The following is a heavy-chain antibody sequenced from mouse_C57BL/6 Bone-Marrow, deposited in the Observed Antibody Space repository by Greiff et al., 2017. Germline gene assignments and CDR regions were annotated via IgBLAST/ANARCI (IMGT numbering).Heavy chain of an antibody. V-gene: IGHV10-1*01. CDR3: VRAYGYDPFAY. J-gene: IGHJ3*01. CDR1: GFSFNTYA. D-gene: IGHD2-2*01. Sequence: EVQVVESGGGLVQPKGSLKLSCAASGFSFNTYAMNWVRQAPGKGLEWVARIRSKSNNYATYYADSVKDRFTISRDDSESMLYLQMNNLKTEDTAMYYCVRAYGYDPFAYWGQGTLVTVSA. CDR2: IRSKSNNYAT.